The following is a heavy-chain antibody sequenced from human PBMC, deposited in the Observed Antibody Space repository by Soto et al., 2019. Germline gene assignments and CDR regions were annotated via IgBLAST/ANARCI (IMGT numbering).Heavy chain of an antibody. V-gene: IGHV4-31*03. CDR1: GGSISSGGYH. J-gene: IGHJ5*02. Sequence: QVQLQESGPGLVKPSQTLSLTCTVSGGSISSGGYHWSWIRQHPGKGLEWIGYIYYSGSTYYNPSRKSRVTISVDTSKNHFSLKLSSVTAADTAVYYCARGKNWFDPWGQGTLVTVSS. CDR3: ARGKNWFDP. CDR2: IYYSGST.